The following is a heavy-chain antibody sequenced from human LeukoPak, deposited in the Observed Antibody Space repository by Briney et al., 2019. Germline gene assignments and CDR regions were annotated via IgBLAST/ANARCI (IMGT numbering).Heavy chain of an antibody. CDR2: INHSGST. CDR1: GGSFSGYY. Sequence: SETLSLTCAVYGGSFSGYYWSWIRQPPGKGLEWIGEINHSGSTNYNPSLKSRVTISVDTSKNQFSLKLSSVTAADTAVYYCARVGSGSYDYWGQGTLVTVSS. D-gene: IGHD1-26*01. V-gene: IGHV4-34*01. J-gene: IGHJ4*02. CDR3: ARVGSGSYDY.